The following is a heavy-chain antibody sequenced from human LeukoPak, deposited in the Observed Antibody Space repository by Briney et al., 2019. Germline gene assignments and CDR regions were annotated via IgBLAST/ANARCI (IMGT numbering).Heavy chain of an antibody. CDR2: INHSGST. CDR3: ARGDRYGEY. J-gene: IGHJ4*02. V-gene: IGHV4-34*01. D-gene: IGHD5-24*01. CDR1: GGSFSGYY. Sequence: SETLSLTCAVYGGSFSGYYWSWIRQPPGKGLEWIGEINHSGSTNYNPSLKSRVTISVDMSKNQFSLKLSSVTAADTAVYYCARGDRYGEYWGQGTLVTVSS.